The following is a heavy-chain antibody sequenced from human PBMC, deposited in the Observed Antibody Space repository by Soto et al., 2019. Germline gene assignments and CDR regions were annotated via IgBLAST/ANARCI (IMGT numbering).Heavy chain of an antibody. Sequence: GGSLRLSCAASGFTFSGSAMHWVRQASGKGLEWVGRIRSKANSYATAYAASVKGRFTISRDDSKNTAYLQMNSLKTEDTAVYYCTRPPEDCSSTSCYYAGLNYYYYMDVWGKGTTVTVS. J-gene: IGHJ6*03. V-gene: IGHV3-73*01. D-gene: IGHD2-2*01. CDR2: IRSKANSYAT. CDR3: TRPPEDCSSTSCYYAGLNYYYYMDV. CDR1: GFTFSGSA.